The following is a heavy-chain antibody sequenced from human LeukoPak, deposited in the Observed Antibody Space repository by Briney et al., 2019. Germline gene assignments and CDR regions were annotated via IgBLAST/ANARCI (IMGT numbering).Heavy chain of an antibody. CDR1: GYTFTSYD. CDR3: ARPSYCSGGSCYPGVDY. J-gene: IGHJ4*02. D-gene: IGHD2-15*01. Sequence: ASVRVSCKASGYTFTSYDINWVRQATGQGLEWMGWMNANSGNTGYAQKFQGRVTMTRNTSISTAYMELSSLRSEDTAVYYCARPSYCSGGSCYPGVDYWGQGTLVTVSS. V-gene: IGHV1-8*01. CDR2: MNANSGNT.